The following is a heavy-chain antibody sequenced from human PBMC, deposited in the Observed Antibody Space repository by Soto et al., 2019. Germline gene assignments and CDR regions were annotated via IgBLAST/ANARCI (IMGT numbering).Heavy chain of an antibody. V-gene: IGHV1-69*12. D-gene: IGHD1-20*01. CDR3: ARSITGTVSYYYGMDV. CDR1: GGTFSSYA. CDR2: IIPIFGTA. J-gene: IGHJ6*02. Sequence: QVQLVQSGAEVKKPGSSVKVSCKASGGTFSSYAINWVRQAPGQGLEWMGGIIPIFGTADYAQKFQGRVTITAYXXTXPAYMELSSLRSEDTAVYYCARSITGTVSYYYGMDVWGQGTTVTVSS.